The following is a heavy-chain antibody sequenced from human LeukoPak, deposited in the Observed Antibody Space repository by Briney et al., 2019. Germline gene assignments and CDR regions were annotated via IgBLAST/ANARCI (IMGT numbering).Heavy chain of an antibody. CDR2: ISSSSSYI. D-gene: IGHD3-22*01. CDR1: GFTFSSYS. Sequence: GGSLRLSCAASGFTFSSYSMNWVRQAPGKGLEWVSSISSSSSYIYYADSVKGRFTISRDNAKNSLYLQMNSLRAEDTAVYYCARDAPDSSGYNYYYYYYGMDVWGQGTTVTVSS. CDR3: ARDAPDSSGYNYYYYYYGMDV. J-gene: IGHJ6*02. V-gene: IGHV3-21*01.